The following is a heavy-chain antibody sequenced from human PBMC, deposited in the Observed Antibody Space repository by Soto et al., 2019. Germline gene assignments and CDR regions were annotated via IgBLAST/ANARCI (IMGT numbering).Heavy chain of an antibody. CDR1: GFTFDDYA. CDR2: INWNSGSI. Sequence: GGSLRLSCAASGFTFDDYAMHWVRQVPGKGLEWVSGINWNSGSIGYGDSVKGRFAISRDNAKNSLHLQMNSLSAEDTAFYYCVKDESINWYSGHFRHWGQGTLVTVS. D-gene: IGHD6-13*01. CDR3: VKDESINWYSGHFRH. J-gene: IGHJ1*01. V-gene: IGHV3-9*01.